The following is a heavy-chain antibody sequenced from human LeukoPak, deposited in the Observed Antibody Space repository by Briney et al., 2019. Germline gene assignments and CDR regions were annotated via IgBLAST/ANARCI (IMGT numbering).Heavy chain of an antibody. CDR1: GYDFTNSW. V-gene: IGHV5-51*01. Sequence: GASLEISSKGSGYDFTNSWIGWRRPVPGKGVGVGGIIYPADSNTRYSPSFYGQVTVSADKSISTAYLQWSSLKASDTAMYYCARGASYSGSSQVWGQGTLVTVSS. J-gene: IGHJ4*02. D-gene: IGHD1-26*01. CDR3: ARGASYSGSSQV. CDR2: IYPADSNT.